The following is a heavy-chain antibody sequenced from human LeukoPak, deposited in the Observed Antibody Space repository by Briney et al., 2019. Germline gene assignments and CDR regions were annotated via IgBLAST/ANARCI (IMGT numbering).Heavy chain of an antibody. Sequence: ASVKVSCKASGYTFTSYDINWVRQATGQGLEWMGWMNPNSGNTGSAQKFQGRVSMTRNTPISTAYMELSSLRSEDTAVYYCARDNSMGDSAWWFDPWGQGTLVTVSS. J-gene: IGHJ5*02. D-gene: IGHD5-12*01. CDR1: GYTFTSYD. CDR2: MNPNSGNT. CDR3: ARDNSMGDSAWWFDP. V-gene: IGHV1-8*01.